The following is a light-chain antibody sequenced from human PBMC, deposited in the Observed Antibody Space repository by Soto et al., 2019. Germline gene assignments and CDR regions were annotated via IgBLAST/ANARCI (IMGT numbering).Light chain of an antibody. V-gene: IGLV2-14*01. Sequence: QSALTQPASVSGSPGQSITISCTGSSSDVGGHNYVSWYQQHPGKAPKLIIYEVSNRPSGVSNRFSGSKSGNTASLTISGLQAEDEGDYYCSSYTSGSTLWVFAGGTKVTVL. J-gene: IGLJ3*02. CDR3: SSYTSGSTLWV. CDR1: SSDVGGHNY. CDR2: EVS.